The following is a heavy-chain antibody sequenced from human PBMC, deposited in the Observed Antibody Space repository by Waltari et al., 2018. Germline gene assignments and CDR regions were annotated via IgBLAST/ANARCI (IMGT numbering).Heavy chain of an antibody. V-gene: IGHV3-53*02. CDR2: IYSGGST. D-gene: IGHD6-13*01. Sequence: EVQLVETGGGLLQPGGSLRLSCAASGFPVSSNSMIWLRQAPGKGLEWVSVIYSGGSTYYADSVKGRFTISRDNSKNTLYLQMNSLRAEDTAVYYCARYSSSWSYYYYYMDVWGKGTTVTVSS. J-gene: IGHJ6*03. CDR1: GFPVSSNS. CDR3: ARYSSSWSYYYYYMDV.